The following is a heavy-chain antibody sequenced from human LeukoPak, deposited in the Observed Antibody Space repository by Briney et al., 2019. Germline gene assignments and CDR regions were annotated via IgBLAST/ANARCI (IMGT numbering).Heavy chain of an antibody. CDR1: GFTFSSYA. D-gene: IGHD3-16*02. J-gene: IGHJ4*02. V-gene: IGHV3-30*04. CDR3: ARGGYDYVWGSYRSYNFDY. Sequence: GRSLRLSCAGSGFTFSSYAMHWVRQAPGKGLEWVAVISYDGSNQYYADSVKGRFTISRDNSKNTSYLQMNSLRAEDTAVYYCARGGYDYVWGSYRSYNFDYWGQGTLVTVSS. CDR2: ISYDGSNQ.